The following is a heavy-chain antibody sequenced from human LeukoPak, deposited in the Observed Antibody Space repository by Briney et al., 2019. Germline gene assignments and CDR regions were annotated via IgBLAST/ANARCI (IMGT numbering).Heavy chain of an antibody. CDR1: GFTFRDYY. CDR3: ARDLAYYPNKAFDI. D-gene: IGHD3-10*01. Sequence: GGSLRLSCAASGFTFRDYYMSWIRQAPGTGLEWVSYISSSGSTIYYADSVKGRFTISRDNAKNSLYLQMNSLRAEDTAVYYRARDLAYYPNKAFDIWGQGTMVTVSS. CDR2: ISSSGSTI. J-gene: IGHJ3*02. V-gene: IGHV3-11*01.